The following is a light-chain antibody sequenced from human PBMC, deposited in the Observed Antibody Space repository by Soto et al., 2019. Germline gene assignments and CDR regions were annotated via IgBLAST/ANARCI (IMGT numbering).Light chain of an antibody. V-gene: IGKV1-5*01. J-gene: IGKJ2*01. Sequence: DIQMTQSPSTLSASVGDRVTITCRADQSITRWLAWFQQKPGKAPSLLIYDATNLQPGVPSRFSGSGSGTEFTLTISSLQPDDFATYYCQQHNGYSHSFGQGTRVEIK. CDR1: QSITRW. CDR2: DAT. CDR3: QQHNGYSHS.